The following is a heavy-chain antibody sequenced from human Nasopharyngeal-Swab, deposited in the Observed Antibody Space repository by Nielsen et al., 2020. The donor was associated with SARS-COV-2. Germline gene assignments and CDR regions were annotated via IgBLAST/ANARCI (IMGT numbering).Heavy chain of an antibody. V-gene: IGHV1-3*01. CDR2: INAGNGNT. CDR3: ARGGNYDFWTGYYLSHNYYYGMDV. Sequence: ASVKVSCKASGYTFTTYGMHWVRQAPGQRLEWMGWINAGNGNTEYSQKFQGRVTITRDTSASTAYMELSSLRCEETAVYYCARGGNYDFWTGYYLSHNYYYGMDVWGQGTTVTVSS. D-gene: IGHD3-3*01. J-gene: IGHJ6*02. CDR1: GYTFTTYG.